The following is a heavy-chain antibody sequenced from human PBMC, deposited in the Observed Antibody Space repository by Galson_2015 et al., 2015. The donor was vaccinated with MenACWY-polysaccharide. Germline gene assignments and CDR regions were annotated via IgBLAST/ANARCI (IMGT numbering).Heavy chain of an antibody. CDR1: GFTFDDYA. CDR2: ISWNSGSI. J-gene: IGHJ4*02. D-gene: IGHD6-13*01. V-gene: IGHV3-9*01. Sequence: SLRLSCAASGFTFDDYAMHWVRQAPGQGLEWVSGISWNSGSIGYADSVKGRFTISRDNAKNSLYLQMNSLRAEDTALYYCAKDLTFGYSSSWYIFDYWGQGTLVTVSS. CDR3: AKDLTFGYSSSWYIFDY.